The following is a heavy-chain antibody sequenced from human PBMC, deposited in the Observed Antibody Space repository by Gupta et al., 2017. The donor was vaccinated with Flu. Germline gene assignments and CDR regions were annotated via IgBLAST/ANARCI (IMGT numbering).Heavy chain of an antibody. D-gene: IGHD5-18*01. CDR1: GYTFTGHH. J-gene: IGHJ4*02. CDR3: ARTWIQEWTPDFDY. V-gene: IGHV1-2*02. Sequence: QVQLVQSGAEEKTPGASVKVSCKASGYTFTGHHIPRVRQAPGQGLEWMGRINPNSGGTIYAQKFQGRVTMTRDTSFNTAYMELGSLKFDDSAMYYCARTWIQEWTPDFDYWGQGTLVTVSS. CDR2: INPNSGGT.